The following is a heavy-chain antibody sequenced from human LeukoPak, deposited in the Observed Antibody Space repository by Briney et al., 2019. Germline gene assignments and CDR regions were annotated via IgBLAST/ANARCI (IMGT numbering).Heavy chain of an antibody. V-gene: IGHV3-7*01. CDR1: GFTFSSYR. CDR3: ARDLGGYYVSAFDI. CDR2: IKQDGSEK. D-gene: IGHD3-22*01. J-gene: IGHJ3*02. Sequence: PGGSLRLSCAASGFTFSSYRMSWARQAPGKGLEWVANIKQDGSEKYYVDSVKGRFTISRDNAKNSLYLQMNSLRAEDTAVYYCARDLGGYYVSAFDIWGQGTMVTVSS.